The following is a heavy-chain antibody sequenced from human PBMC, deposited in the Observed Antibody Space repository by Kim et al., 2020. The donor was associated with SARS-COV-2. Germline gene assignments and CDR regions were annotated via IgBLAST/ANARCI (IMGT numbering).Heavy chain of an antibody. CDR1: GFTFSSYA. CDR2: ISGSGGST. D-gene: IGHD3-9*01. CDR3: AKDGAVILTGYPRGYNWFDP. Sequence: GGSLRLSCAASGFTFSSYAMSWVRQAPGKGLEWVSAISGSGGSTYYADSVKGRFTISRDNSKNTLYLQMNSLRAEDTAVYYCAKDGAVILTGYPRGYNWFDPWGQGTLVTVSS. J-gene: IGHJ5*02. V-gene: IGHV3-23*01.